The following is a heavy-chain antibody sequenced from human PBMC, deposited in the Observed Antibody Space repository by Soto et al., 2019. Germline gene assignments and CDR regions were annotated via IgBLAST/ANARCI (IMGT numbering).Heavy chain of an antibody. CDR1: GFTFGIYS. CDR2: FNGISSTM. J-gene: IGHJ5*02. V-gene: IGHV3-48*02. D-gene: IGHD2-15*01. CDR3: ARGDRFRCSGDRCFSDGLFLS. Sequence: PGGSLRLSCAASGFTFGIYSMNWVRQAPGKGLEWISFFNGISSTMYYADSVKGRFIISRDNADNSLYLQMNSLRDADTAVYYCARGDRFRCSGDRCFSDGLFLSWGQGTLVTVSS.